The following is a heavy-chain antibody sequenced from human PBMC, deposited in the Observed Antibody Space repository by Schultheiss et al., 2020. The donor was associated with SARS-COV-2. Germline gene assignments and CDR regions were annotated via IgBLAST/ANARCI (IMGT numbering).Heavy chain of an antibody. Sequence: GGSLRLSCAASGFTFSSYSMNWVRQAPGKGLEWVSSISSSSSYIYYADSVKGRFTISRDNAKNSLYLQMNSLRAEDTAVYYCATVYDILTGYYVSQEDYWGQGTLVTVSS. V-gene: IGHV3-21*01. CDR2: ISSSSSYI. J-gene: IGHJ4*02. CDR3: ATVYDILTGYYVSQEDY. D-gene: IGHD3-9*01. CDR1: GFTFSSYS.